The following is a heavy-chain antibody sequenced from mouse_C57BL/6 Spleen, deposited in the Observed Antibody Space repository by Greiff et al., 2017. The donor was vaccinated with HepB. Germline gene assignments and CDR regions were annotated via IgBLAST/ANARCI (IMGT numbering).Heavy chain of an antibody. Sequence: VQLQQSGPELVKPGASVKISCKASGYTFTDYYMNWVKQSHGKSLEWIGDINPNNGGTSYNQKFKGKATLTVDKCSSTAYMELRSLTSEDSAVYYCARYYGREGEYIDYWGQGTTLTDSS. CDR1: GYTFTDYY. CDR3: ARYYGREGEYIDY. CDR2: INPNNGGT. D-gene: IGHD1-1*01. J-gene: IGHJ2*01. V-gene: IGHV1-26*01.